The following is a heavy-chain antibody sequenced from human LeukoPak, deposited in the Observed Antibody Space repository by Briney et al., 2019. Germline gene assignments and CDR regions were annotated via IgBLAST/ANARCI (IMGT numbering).Heavy chain of an antibody. CDR3: ARDVFGGLYYFDY. D-gene: IGHD3-10*01. CDR2: ISSSGNSI. V-gene: IGHV3-11*04. Sequence: PGGSLRLSCAASGFTFSDYYMTWIRQAPGKGLEWLSYISSSGNSIHYADSVKGRFTISRDNARNSLYLQMDSLRVEDTAVYFCARDVFGGLYYFDYWGQGILVTVSS. J-gene: IGHJ4*02. CDR1: GFTFSDYY.